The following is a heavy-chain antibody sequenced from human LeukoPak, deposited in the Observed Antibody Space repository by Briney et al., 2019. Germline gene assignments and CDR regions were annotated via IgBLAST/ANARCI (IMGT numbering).Heavy chain of an antibody. CDR2: ISGRSSTI. Sequence: GGSVRLSCAASAFTFSDYSMNWVRQAPGKGLEWISYISGRSSTIYYADSVRGRFTISRDNAKNSMYLQMNSLRAEDTAVYYCARDRLTSGSYFFDYWGQGTLVTVSS. V-gene: IGHV3-48*01. D-gene: IGHD1-26*01. CDR3: ARDRLTSGSYFFDY. J-gene: IGHJ4*02. CDR1: AFTFSDYS.